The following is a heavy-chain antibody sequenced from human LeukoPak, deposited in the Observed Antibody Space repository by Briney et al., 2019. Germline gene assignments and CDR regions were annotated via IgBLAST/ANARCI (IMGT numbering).Heavy chain of an antibody. V-gene: IGHV4-4*02. D-gene: IGHD1-26*01. CDR1: GGSISSSNW. Sequence: SETLSLTCAVSGGSISSSNWWSWVRQPPGEGLEWIGYISHSAGSYSNPSLKSRVTMSIDTSRNQFSLKLSSVTAADTAVYHCARGMRYSESYVVEYWGQGALVTVSS. CDR3: ARGMRYSESYVVEY. CDR2: ISHSAGS. J-gene: IGHJ4*02.